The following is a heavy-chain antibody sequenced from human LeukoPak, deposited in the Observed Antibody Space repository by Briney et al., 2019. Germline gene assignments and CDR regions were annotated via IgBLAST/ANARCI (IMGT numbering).Heavy chain of an antibody. CDR3: ARGYCSDSASCNWNY. V-gene: IGHV4-30-2*01. Sequence: PSQTLSLTCTVSGGSISSGGYHWSWIRQAPGKGLEWIGYIYHSGSTYYNPSLKSRVTISVDRSKNQFSLKLSSVTAADTAVYYCARGYCSDSASCNWNYWGQGTLVTVSS. CDR2: IYHSGST. J-gene: IGHJ4*02. CDR1: GGSISSGGYH. D-gene: IGHD2-15*01.